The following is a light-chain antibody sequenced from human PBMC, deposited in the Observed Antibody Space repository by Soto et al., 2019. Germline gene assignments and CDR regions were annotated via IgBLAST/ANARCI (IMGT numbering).Light chain of an antibody. CDR2: DAS. Sequence: EIVLTQSPDTLSLSPGERATLSCRASQSVSGYLGWYQQKPGQAPRLLIYDASNRAYGVPARFRGSGSGTNFTLTIASLEPDDFAVYYCQQLDNYPRTFGPGTKVDIK. CDR1: QSVSGY. J-gene: IGKJ3*01. CDR3: QQLDNYPRT. V-gene: IGKV3-11*01.